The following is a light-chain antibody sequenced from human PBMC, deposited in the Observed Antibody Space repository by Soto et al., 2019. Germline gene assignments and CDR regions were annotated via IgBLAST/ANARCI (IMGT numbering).Light chain of an antibody. CDR3: QSYGDSLSGYV. V-gene: IGLV1-40*01. CDR2: SNS. Sequence: QSVLTQPPSVSGAPGQRVTISCTGSSSNIGAGYDVHWYQQVPGTAPKLLIYSNSNRPSGVPDRFSGSKSGTSASLAITGLQAEDEADYYCQSYGDSLSGYVFGPGTKLTVL. CDR1: SSNIGAGYD. J-gene: IGLJ1*01.